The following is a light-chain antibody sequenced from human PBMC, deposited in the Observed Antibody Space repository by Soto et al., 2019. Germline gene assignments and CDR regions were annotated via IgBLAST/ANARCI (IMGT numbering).Light chain of an antibody. CDR3: QQYDNSVYT. CDR2: GAS. Sequence: EIVLTQSPGTLSLSPGERATLSCWTSQSLSSSYLAWYQQKPGQAPRLLIYGASTSATGIPDRFSGSGSGTDFTLTISRLEPEDFAVYYCQQYDNSVYTFGQGTRLEIK. CDR1: QSLSSSY. J-gene: IGKJ2*01. V-gene: IGKV3-20*01.